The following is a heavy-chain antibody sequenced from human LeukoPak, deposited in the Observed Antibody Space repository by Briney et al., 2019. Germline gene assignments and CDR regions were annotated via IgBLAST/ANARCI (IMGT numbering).Heavy chain of an antibody. V-gene: IGHV3-21*01. CDR2: ISSSSSYI. Sequence: GGSLRLSCAVSGFTFSSYSMNWVRQAPGKGLEWVSSISSSSSYIYYADSVKGRFTISRDNAKNSLYLQMNSLRAEDTAVYYCARGASSWYKYWGQGTLVTVSS. D-gene: IGHD6-13*01. J-gene: IGHJ4*02. CDR3: ARGASSWYKY. CDR1: GFTFSSYS.